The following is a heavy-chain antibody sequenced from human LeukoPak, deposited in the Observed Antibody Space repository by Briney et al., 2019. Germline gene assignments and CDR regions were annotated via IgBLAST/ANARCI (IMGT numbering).Heavy chain of an antibody. CDR2: IYYSGST. J-gene: IGHJ4*02. V-gene: IGHV4-59*01. CDR3: ARETAAGHFDY. D-gene: IGHD6-13*01. CDR1: GGSISSYY. Sequence: SETLSLTCTVSGGSISSYYWSWIRQPPGKGLEWIGYIYYSGSTNYNPSLKSRVTISVDTSKNPFSLKLSSVAAADTAVYYCARETAAGHFDYWGQGTLVTVSS.